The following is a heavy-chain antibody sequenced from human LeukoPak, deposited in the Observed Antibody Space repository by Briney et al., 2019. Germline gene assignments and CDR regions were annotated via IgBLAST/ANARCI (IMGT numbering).Heavy chain of an antibody. V-gene: IGHV3-30-3*01. D-gene: IGHD3-10*01. J-gene: IGHJ6*02. Sequence: PGGSLRLSCAASGFTFSSYAMHWVRQAPGKGLEWVAVISYDGSNKYYADSVKGRFTISRDNSKNTLYLQMNSLRAEDTAVYYCATLNTGGSGSSHPYYYYGMDVWGQGTTVTVSS. CDR1: GFTFSSYA. CDR3: ATLNTGGSGSSHPYYYYGMDV. CDR2: ISYDGSNK.